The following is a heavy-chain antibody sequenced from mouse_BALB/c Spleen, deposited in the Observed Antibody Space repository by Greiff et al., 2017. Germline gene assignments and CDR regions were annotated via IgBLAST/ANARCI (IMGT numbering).Heavy chain of an antibody. CDR2: IWSGGST. J-gene: IGHJ4*01. CDR1: GFSLTSYG. CDR3: ARNFITTVGGYAMDY. Sequence: QVQLKESGPGLVQPSQSLSITCTVSGFSLTSYGVHWVRQSPGKGLEWLGVIWSGGSTDYNAAFISRLSISKDNSKSQVFFKMNSLQADDTAIYYCARNFITTVGGYAMDYWGQGTSVTVSS. V-gene: IGHV2-4-1*01. D-gene: IGHD1-1*01.